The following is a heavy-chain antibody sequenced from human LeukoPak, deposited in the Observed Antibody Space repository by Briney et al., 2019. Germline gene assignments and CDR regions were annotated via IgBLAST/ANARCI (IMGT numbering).Heavy chain of an antibody. Sequence: ASVKVSCKASGYPFTSYNVNWGRQATGQGLEWMGWMNTNSGNTGYSQNFQGRVTMTRDTSISTAYMELSSLMSEDTAVYYCARGLPKAVFGMVIEDWGQGTLVTVSS. CDR1: GYPFTSYN. V-gene: IGHV1-8*01. CDR2: MNTNSGNT. D-gene: IGHD3-3*01. CDR3: ARGLPKAVFGMVIED. J-gene: IGHJ1*01.